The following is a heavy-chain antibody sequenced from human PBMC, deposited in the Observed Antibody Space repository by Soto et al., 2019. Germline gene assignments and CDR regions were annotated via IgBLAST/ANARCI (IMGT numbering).Heavy chain of an antibody. CDR1: GGSFSGYY. J-gene: IGHJ5*02. CDR3: ARARGYSYGFPFDP. V-gene: IGHV4-34*01. Sequence: SETLSLTCAVYGGSFSGYYWSWIRQPPGKGLEWIGEINHSGSTNYNPSLKSRVTISVDTSKNQFSLKLSSVTAADTAVYSCARARGYSYGFPFDPWGQGTLVTVSS. D-gene: IGHD5-18*01. CDR2: INHSGST.